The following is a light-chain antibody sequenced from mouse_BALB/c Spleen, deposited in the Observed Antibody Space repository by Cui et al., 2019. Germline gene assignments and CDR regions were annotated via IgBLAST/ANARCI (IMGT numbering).Light chain of an antibody. J-gene: IGKJ2*01. Sequence: QIVLSQSPAILSASPGEKVTMTCRASSSVSCMHWYQQKPGSSPKPWIYATSNLASGVPARFSGSGSGTSYSLTISRVEAEDAATYYCQQWSSNPPITFGGGTKLEIK. CDR2: ATS. CDR1: SSVSC. V-gene: IGKV4-72*01. CDR3: QQWSSNPPIT.